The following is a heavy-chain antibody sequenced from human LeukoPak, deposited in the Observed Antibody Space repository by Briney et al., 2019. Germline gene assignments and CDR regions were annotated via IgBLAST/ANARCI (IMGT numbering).Heavy chain of an antibody. D-gene: IGHD2-8*01. CDR2: ITGSGGST. CDR1: GFTFSNYA. J-gene: IGHJ4*02. CDR3: AKGLLVDPG. Sequence: EGSLRLSCAASGFTFSNYAMNWVRQAPGKGLEWVSSITGSGGSTYYADSVKGRFTISRDSSKNTLYLQMNRLRAEDTAVYYCAKGLLVDPGWGQGTLVTVSS. V-gene: IGHV3-23*01.